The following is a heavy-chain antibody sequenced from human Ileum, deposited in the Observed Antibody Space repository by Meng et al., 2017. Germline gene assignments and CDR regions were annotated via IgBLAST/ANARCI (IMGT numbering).Heavy chain of an antibody. J-gene: IGHJ4*02. CDR3: ASLGPRTAAGRVYYFDY. Sequence: ERGQGMVQPPGTLSLTCPVPGGPMCRSNCVSWVLQPPGKGLEWIGEIYHSGSTNYNPSLKSRVTISVDTSKNQFSLKLSSVTAADTAVYYCASLGPRTAAGRVYYFDYWGQGTLVTVSS. V-gene: IGHV4-4*03. CDR2: IYHSGST. D-gene: IGHD6-13*01. CDR1: GGPMCRSNC.